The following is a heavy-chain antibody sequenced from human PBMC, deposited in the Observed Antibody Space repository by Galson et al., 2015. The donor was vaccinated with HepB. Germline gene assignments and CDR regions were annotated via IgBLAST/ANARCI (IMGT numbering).Heavy chain of an antibody. D-gene: IGHD1-14*01. CDR3: ARDCWRSGLAGGFDP. CDR1: GYTFTSYA. V-gene: IGHV7-4-1*01. CDR2: INTNTGNP. J-gene: IGHJ5*02. Sequence: SVKVSCKASGYTFTSYAMNWVRQAPGQGLEWMGWINTNTGNPTYAQGFTGRFVFSLDTSVSTAYLQICSLKAEDTAVYYCARDCWRSGLAGGFDPWGQGTLVTVSS.